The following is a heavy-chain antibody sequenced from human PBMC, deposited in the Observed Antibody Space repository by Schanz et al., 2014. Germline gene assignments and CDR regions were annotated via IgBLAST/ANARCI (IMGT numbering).Heavy chain of an antibody. CDR2: ISSDGNQQ. CDR3: SRPRDGYNEFDS. J-gene: IGHJ4*02. CDR1: RFTISRNP. V-gene: IGHV3-30*04. D-gene: IGHD5-12*01. Sequence: QVHLVESGGGVVQPGRSLRLSCTGSRFTISRNPIHWVRQAPGKGLERVGVISSDGNQQYYVDSVRGRFTMSRDNSKNTVYLRMNGPRIEDTAVYYCSRPRDGYNEFDSWGPGTLXTV.